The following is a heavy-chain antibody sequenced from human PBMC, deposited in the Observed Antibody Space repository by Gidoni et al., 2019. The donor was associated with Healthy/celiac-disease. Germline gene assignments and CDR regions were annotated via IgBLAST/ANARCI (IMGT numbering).Heavy chain of an antibody. J-gene: IGHJ4*02. D-gene: IGHD1-26*01. CDR3: ARHESGSYYAFPDY. CDR2: IYPGDSDT. CDR1: EYSFTSYW. Sequence: VQLVQSGAEVKTPGESLKISCKGSEYSFTSYWIGWGGQLPGKGLEWKGIIYPGDSDTRYSPSVQGQVTISADKSISTAYLQWSSLKASDTAMYYCARHESGSYYAFPDYWGQGTLVTVSS. V-gene: IGHV5-51*01.